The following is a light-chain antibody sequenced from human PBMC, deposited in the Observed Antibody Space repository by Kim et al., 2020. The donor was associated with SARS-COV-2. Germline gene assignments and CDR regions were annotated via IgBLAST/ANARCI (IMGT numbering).Light chain of an antibody. CDR3: MQGTHPYT. Sequence: DVVMTQSPLTLSVTLGQPASISCRSSQSLVYSDGNIYLNWFQQRPGQSPRRLIYKVSKRDSRVPDRFSGSGSATDFTLKISRVEAEDVGVYYCMQGTHPYTFGQGTKLEI. V-gene: IGKV2-30*01. CDR1: QSLVYSDGNIY. J-gene: IGKJ2*01. CDR2: KVS.